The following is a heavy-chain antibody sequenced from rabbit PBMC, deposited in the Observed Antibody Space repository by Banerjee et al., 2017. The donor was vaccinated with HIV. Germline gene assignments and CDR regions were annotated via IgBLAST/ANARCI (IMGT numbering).Heavy chain of an antibody. J-gene: IGHJ4*01. CDR2: IYTSSSGST. Sequence: QEQLEESGGGLVKPEGSLTLTCKASGFSFSSGYDMCWVRQAPGKGLEWIACIYTSSSGSTWYASWAKGRFTISKTSSTTVTLQMTSLTAADTATYFCARNRDLWGPGTLVTVS. V-gene: IGHV1S45*01. CDR1: GFSFSSGYD. CDR3: ARNRDL.